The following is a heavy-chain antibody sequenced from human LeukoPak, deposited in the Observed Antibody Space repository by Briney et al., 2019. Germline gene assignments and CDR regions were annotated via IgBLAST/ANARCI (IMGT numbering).Heavy chain of an antibody. CDR2: IIPIFGTA. D-gene: IGHD2-2*01. J-gene: IGHJ4*02. Sequence: SVKVSCKASGGTFSSYAINWVRQAPGQGLEWMGGIIPIFGTANYAQKFQDRVTITADESTSTAYMELSSLRSEDAAIYYCASRLYCSDTRCRNFPFAYWGQGTLVTVSS. CDR3: ASRLYCSDTRCRNFPFAY. CDR1: GGTFSSYA. V-gene: IGHV1-69*01.